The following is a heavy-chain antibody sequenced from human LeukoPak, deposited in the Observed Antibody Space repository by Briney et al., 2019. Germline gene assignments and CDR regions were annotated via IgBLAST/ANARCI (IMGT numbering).Heavy chain of an antibody. V-gene: IGHV3-11*01. J-gene: IGHJ4*02. CDR2: ISSSGSTM. Sequence: AGGSLRLSCAASGFIFSDYYMSWIRQAPGKGLEWVSYISSSGSTMYYTDSVKGRFTISRDNAKDSLYLQMNSLRAEDTAVYYCARRTYYYGSGSYSSRKRLAEHWGQGTLVTVSS. CDR3: ARRTYYYGSGSYSSRKRLAEH. CDR1: GFIFSDYY. D-gene: IGHD3-10*01.